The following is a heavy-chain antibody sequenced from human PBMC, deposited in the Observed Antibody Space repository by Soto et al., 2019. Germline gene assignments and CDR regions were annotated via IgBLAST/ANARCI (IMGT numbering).Heavy chain of an antibody. CDR3: TIDLVPGTPVGLDV. CDR2: IRRQVNSYTT. V-gene: IGHV3-72*01. J-gene: IGHJ6*02. D-gene: IGHD6-19*01. CDR1: GFTFSDHY. Sequence: EVQLVESGEGLVQPGGSLRLSCEASGFTFSDHYMDWVRQAPGKGLEWVGRIRRQVNSYTTEYTATVKGRFTISRDDSKNSLYLQMNSLKTEDTAVYYCTIDLVPGTPVGLDVWGQGTAVAVSS.